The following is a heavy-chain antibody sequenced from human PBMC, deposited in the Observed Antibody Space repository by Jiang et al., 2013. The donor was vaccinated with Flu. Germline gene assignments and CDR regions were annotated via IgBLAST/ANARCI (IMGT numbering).Heavy chain of an antibody. V-gene: IGHV3-7*03. D-gene: IGHD1-26*01. J-gene: IGHJ4*02. Sequence: QLLESGGGLVQPGESLRLSCAASGFTFRNYWMSWVRQAPGKGLEWVANIKHDGNEKYYVDSVKGRFTISRDNAKNSLYLQMNSLRAEDTAVYYCARDLSAYSGHWYHFSVEYWGQGTLVAVSS. CDR3: ARDLSAYSGHWYHFSVEY. CDR1: GFTFRNYW. CDR2: IKHDGNEK.